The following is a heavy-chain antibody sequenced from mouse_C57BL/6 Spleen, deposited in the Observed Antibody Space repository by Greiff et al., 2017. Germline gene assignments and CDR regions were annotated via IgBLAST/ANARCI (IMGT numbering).Heavy chain of an antibody. J-gene: IGHJ1*03. V-gene: IGHV7-3*01. D-gene: IGHD2-1*01. CDR3: ARLYGNYVWYFDV. CDR2: IRTKANGYTT. CDR1: GFTFTDYC. Sequence: EVKLVESGGGLVQPGGSLSLSCAASGFTFTDYCMRWVRQPPGKALEWLGFIRTKANGYTTEYSASVKGRFTISRDNSQSTLYLQRNALRAEDSANYYCARLYGNYVWYFDVWGTGTTVTVSS.